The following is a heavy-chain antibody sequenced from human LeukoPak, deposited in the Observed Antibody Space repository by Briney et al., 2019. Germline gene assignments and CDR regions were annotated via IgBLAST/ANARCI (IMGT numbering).Heavy chain of an antibody. J-gene: IGHJ6*02. V-gene: IGHV4-34*01. Sequence: SETLSLTCAVYGGSLSGYYWSWLRQPPGKGLEWIGEINHSGSTNYNPSLKSRVTISVDTSKNQFSLKLNSVTAADTAVYYCARTPFIAAAGTYEDVWGQGTTVTVSS. CDR2: INHSGST. CDR1: GGSLSGYY. CDR3: ARTPFIAAAGTYEDV. D-gene: IGHD6-13*01.